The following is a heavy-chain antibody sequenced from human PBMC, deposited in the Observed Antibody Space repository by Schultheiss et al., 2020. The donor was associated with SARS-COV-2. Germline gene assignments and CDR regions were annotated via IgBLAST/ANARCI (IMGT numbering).Heavy chain of an antibody. J-gene: IGHJ6*03. CDR3: AKETYYDFWKGYMDV. D-gene: IGHD3-3*01. Sequence: GESLKISCAASGFTFSSYAMSWVRQAPGKGLEWVSAISGSGGSTYYADSVKGRFTISRDNSKNTLYLQMNSLRAEDTAVYYCAKETYYDFWKGYMDVWGKGTTVTVSS. V-gene: IGHV3-23*01. CDR1: GFTFSSYA. CDR2: ISGSGGST.